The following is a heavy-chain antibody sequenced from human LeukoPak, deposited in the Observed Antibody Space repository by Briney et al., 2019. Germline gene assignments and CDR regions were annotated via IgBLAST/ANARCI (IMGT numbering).Heavy chain of an antibody. CDR3: TRMTTGHDY. CDR2: INHSGYT. D-gene: IGHD4-17*01. CDR1: GVSFNDYY. V-gene: IGHV4-34*01. Sequence: PSETLSLTCAVSGVSFNDYYWSWVRQTPGKGLEWIGEINHSGYTNDSPSLKSRVTLSIDTSRKQFSLNLRSVTVADTGIYSCTRMTTGHDYGARGTLVTVSS. J-gene: IGHJ4*02.